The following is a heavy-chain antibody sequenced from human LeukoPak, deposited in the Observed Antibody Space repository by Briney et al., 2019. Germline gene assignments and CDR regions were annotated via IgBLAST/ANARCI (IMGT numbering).Heavy chain of an antibody. CDR2: IYHSGST. Sequence: SETLSLTCTVSGGSISSSSYYWGWIRQPPGKGLEWIGEIYHSGSTNYNPSLKSRVTISVDKSKNQFSLKLSSVTAADTAVYYCASLNDYGDYLPAWYFDLWGRGTLVTVSS. J-gene: IGHJ2*01. V-gene: IGHV4-39*07. CDR1: GGSISSSSYY. D-gene: IGHD4-17*01. CDR3: ASLNDYGDYLPAWYFDL.